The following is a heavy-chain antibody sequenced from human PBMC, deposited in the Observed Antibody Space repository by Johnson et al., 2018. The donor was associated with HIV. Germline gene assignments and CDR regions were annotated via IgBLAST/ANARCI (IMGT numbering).Heavy chain of an antibody. CDR2: ISGGDDDT. CDR1: GFTFSSYA. CDR3: ARALGTNWGPFDAFDV. J-gene: IGHJ3*01. V-gene: IGHV3-23*01. D-gene: IGHD7-27*01. Sequence: VQLLESGGGLVQPGGSLRLSCAASGFTFSSYAMSWVRQAPGKGLEWVSFISGGDDDTYYPGSVKGRFTISREKAKNSLYLQMNSLRAGDTAVYYCARALGTNWGPFDAFDVWGQGTMVTVSS.